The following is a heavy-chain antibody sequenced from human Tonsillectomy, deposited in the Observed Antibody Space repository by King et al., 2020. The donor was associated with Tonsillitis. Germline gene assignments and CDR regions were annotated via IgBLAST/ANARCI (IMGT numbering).Heavy chain of an antibody. CDR2: IKSDGSST. D-gene: IGHD1/OR15-1a*01. CDR3: TRVRTVGFDAFDI. Sequence: VQLVESGGGLVQPGGSLRLSCAASGFTFSSDWMHLVRQAPGKGLVWVSRIKSDGSSTSYADSVKGRFTISRDNAKNTLYLQMNSLRAEDTAVYFCTRVRTVGFDAFDIWGQGTMVTVSS. CDR1: GFTFSSDW. V-gene: IGHV3-74*01. J-gene: IGHJ3*02.